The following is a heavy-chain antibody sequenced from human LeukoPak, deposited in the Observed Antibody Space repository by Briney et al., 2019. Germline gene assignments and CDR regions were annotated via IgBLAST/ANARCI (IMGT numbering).Heavy chain of an antibody. Sequence: GRSLRLSCAASGFTFDDYAMHWVRQAPGKGLEWVSGISWNSGSIGYADSVKGRFTISRDNAKNSLYLQMNSLRAEDTALYYCAKDGAAAGTDDAFDIWGQGTMVTVSS. CDR2: ISWNSGSI. D-gene: IGHD6-13*01. CDR3: AKDGAAAGTDDAFDI. J-gene: IGHJ3*02. V-gene: IGHV3-9*01. CDR1: GFTFDDYA.